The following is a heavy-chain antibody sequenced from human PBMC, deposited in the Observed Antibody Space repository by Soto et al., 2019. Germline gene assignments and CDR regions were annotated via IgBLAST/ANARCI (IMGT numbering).Heavy chain of an antibody. CDR2: IIPIFGTA. Sequence: VKVSCKASGGTFSSYAISWVRQAPGQGLEWMGGIIPIFGTANYAQKFQGRVTITADESTSTAYMELSSLRSEDTAVYYCARRSAYYDFWSGYYDNYYYYGMDVWGQGTTVTVSS. CDR1: GGTFSSYA. D-gene: IGHD3-3*01. J-gene: IGHJ6*02. V-gene: IGHV1-69*13. CDR3: ARRSAYYDFWSGYYDNYYYYGMDV.